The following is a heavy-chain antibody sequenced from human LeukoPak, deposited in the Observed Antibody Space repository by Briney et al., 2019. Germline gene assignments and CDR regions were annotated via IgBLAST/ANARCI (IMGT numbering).Heavy chain of an antibody. CDR2: IIPIFGTA. Sequence: SVKVSCKASGGTFSSYAISWVRQAPGQGLEWMGGIIPIFGTANYAQKFQGRVTITADESTSTAYMELSSLRSEDTAVYYCARGAAAVAGTLDYWGQGTLVTVSS. CDR3: ARGAAAVAGTLDY. V-gene: IGHV1-69*13. J-gene: IGHJ4*02. CDR1: GGTFSSYA. D-gene: IGHD6-19*01.